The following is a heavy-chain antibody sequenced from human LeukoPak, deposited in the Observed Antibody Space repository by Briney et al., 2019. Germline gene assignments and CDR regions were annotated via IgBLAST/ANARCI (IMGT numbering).Heavy chain of an antibody. D-gene: IGHD3-10*01. CDR2: INPNSGGT. J-gene: IGHJ4*02. V-gene: IGHV1-2*02. Sequence: GASVKVSCKASGYTFTGYYMHWVRQAPGQGLEWMGWINPNSGGTNYAQKLQGRVTMTTDTSTSTAYMELRSLRSDDTAVYYCARDYYGSGIWGYWGQGTLVTVSS. CDR1: GYTFTGYY. CDR3: ARDYYGSGIWGY.